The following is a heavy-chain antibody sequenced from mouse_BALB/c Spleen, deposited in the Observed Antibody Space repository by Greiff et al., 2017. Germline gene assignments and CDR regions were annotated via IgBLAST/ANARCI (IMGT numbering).Heavy chain of an antibody. V-gene: IGHV5-6*01. Sequence: EVQGVESGGGLVKPGGSLKLSCAASGFTFSSYAMSWVRQTPEKRLEWVASISDGGSYTYYPDSVKGRFTISRDNAKNNLYLQMSSLKSEDTAMYYCARDGYWGQGTTLTVSS. CDR1: GFTFSSYA. CDR3: ARDGY. CDR2: ISDGGSYT. D-gene: IGHD2-3*01. J-gene: IGHJ2*01.